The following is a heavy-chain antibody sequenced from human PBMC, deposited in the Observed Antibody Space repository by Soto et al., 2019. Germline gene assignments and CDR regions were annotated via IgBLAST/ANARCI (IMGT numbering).Heavy chain of an antibody. CDR1: GFTFSSYA. J-gene: IGHJ6*02. V-gene: IGHV3-23*01. Sequence: EVQLLESGGGLVQPGGSLRLSCAASGFTFSSYAMSWVRQAPGKGLEWVSAISGSGGSTYYADSVKGRFTISRDNSKNTRDLQMNSLRAEDTAVYYCAKDRGYDDYYYYGMDVWGQGTTVTVSS. CDR3: AKDRGYDDYYYYGMDV. D-gene: IGHD5-12*01. CDR2: ISGSGGST.